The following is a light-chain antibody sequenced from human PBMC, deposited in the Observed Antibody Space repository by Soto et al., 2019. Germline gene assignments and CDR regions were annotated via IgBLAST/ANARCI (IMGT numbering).Light chain of an antibody. Sequence: QSVLTQPPSTSGTPRQRVTISCSGSSSNIGSNTVNWYQQLPGAAPKLLIYSNDQRPSGVPDRLSGSKSGTSASLAFSGLQSEDEADYYCAAWDDSLNVVVFGGGTKLTVL. J-gene: IGLJ2*01. CDR3: AAWDDSLNVVV. CDR1: SSNIGSNT. CDR2: SND. V-gene: IGLV1-44*01.